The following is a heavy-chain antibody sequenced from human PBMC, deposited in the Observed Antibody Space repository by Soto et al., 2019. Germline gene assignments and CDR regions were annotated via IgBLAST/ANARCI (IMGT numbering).Heavy chain of an antibody. J-gene: IGHJ3*02. V-gene: IGHV4-59*01. Sequence: ETLSLTCTVSGGSISTYYWSWIRQPPGKGLEWIAYISHSGSTTYNPSLKSRVTISVDTSKNQFSLRLSSVTAADTALYYCARAGYIYGADAFDIWGQGTMVTVSS. D-gene: IGHD5-18*01. CDR2: ISHSGST. CDR1: GGSISTYY. CDR3: ARAGYIYGADAFDI.